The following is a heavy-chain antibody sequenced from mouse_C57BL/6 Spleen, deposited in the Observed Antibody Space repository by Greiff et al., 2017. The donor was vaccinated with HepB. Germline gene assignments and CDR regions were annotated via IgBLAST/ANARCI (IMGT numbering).Heavy chain of an antibody. Sequence: EVQLQQSGPELVKPGASVKIPCKASGYTFTDYNMDWVKQSHGKSLEWIGDINPNNGGTIYNQKFKGKATLTVDKSSSTAYMELRSLTTEDTAVYYCARGGFHYYGSSYWYFDVWGTGTTVTVSS. CDR1: GYTFTDYN. V-gene: IGHV1-18*01. J-gene: IGHJ1*03. CDR3: ARGGFHYYGSSYWYFDV. D-gene: IGHD1-1*01. CDR2: INPNNGGT.